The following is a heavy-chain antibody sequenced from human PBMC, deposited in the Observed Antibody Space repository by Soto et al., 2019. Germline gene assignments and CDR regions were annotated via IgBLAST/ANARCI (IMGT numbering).Heavy chain of an antibody. Sequence: QVQLVESGGGLVKPGRSLRLSCAASGFTFTDYYMTWIRQAPGKGLEWVSYITSSSSYTNYADSVKGRFTISRDNAKTSMYLQMSGLRAKDPAVYSCAGGEGYDYVGGSYRYGGLDYWGQGALVTVSS. CDR2: ITSSSSYT. CDR1: GFTFTDYY. CDR3: AGGEGYDYVGGSYRYGGLDY. J-gene: IGHJ4*02. D-gene: IGHD3-16*02. V-gene: IGHV3-11*05.